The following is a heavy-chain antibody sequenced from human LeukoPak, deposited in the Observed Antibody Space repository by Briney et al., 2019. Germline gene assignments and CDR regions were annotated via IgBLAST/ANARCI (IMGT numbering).Heavy chain of an antibody. Sequence: PGGSLRLSCAASGFTFSSSAMSWVRQPPGKRLEWVSAMSGSGDSTYYADSVKGRFTSSRDNSRNTLYLHLHSLGAEAPAVYYCAKDVVAGTGRGWQDYWGQGTLVIVSA. V-gene: IGHV3-23*01. CDR3: AKDVVAGTGRGWQDY. J-gene: IGHJ4*02. D-gene: IGHD1-14*01. CDR1: GFTFSSSA. CDR2: MSGSGDST.